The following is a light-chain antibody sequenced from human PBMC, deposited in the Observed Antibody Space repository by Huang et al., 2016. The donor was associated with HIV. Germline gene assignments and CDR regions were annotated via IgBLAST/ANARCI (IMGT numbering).Light chain of an antibody. Sequence: DIQMTQSPPSLSASVGDRVTFTCRADQNITKSLNWYQQKPGKAPKLLIDTVSTLESGGPSRFSGSGSGSRFTLNIGNLQPEDFATYYCQQSFSVPRTFG. V-gene: IGKV1-39*01. CDR3: QQSFSVPRT. CDR1: QNITKS. CDR2: TVS. J-gene: IGKJ1*01.